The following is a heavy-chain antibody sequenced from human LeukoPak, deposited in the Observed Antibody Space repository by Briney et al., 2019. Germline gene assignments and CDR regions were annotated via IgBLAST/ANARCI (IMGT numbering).Heavy chain of an antibody. CDR2: IKQDGSER. Sequence: GGSLRLSCAASGFTFTTYWMTWVRQAPGKGLEWVANIKQDGSERYYVDSVKGRFTISRDNAKNSLYLQMNSLRTEDTAVYYCASLIRDYYYDSGSYPVYYYYMDLWGKGTTVTISS. V-gene: IGHV3-7*01. D-gene: IGHD3-10*01. CDR3: ASLIRDYYYDSGSYPVYYYYMDL. J-gene: IGHJ6*03. CDR1: GFTFTTYW.